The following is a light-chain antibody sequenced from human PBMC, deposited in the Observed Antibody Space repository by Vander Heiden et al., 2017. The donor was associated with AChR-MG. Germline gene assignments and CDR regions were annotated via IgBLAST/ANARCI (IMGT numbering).Light chain of an antibody. CDR2: GAS. J-gene: IGKJ1*01. CDR1: QSVSSN. CDR3: QQYNNWPVT. Sequence: EIVMTQSPATLSVPPGERATLSCRASQSVSSNLAWYQQKPGQAPMLLIYGASTRATGIPARFSGSGSGTEFTLTIRSLQSEDFAVYYCQQYNNWPVTFGQGTKVEIK. V-gene: IGKV3-15*01.